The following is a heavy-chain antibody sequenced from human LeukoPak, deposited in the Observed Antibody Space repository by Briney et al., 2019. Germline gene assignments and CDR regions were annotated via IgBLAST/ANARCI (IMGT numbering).Heavy chain of an antibody. CDR2: ISSSSSYI. Sequence: GGSLRLSCAASGFTFSSYNMNWVRQAPGKGLEWVSSISSSSSYIYYADSVKGRFTISRDNAKNSLYLQMNSLRAEDTAVYYCARASRDGYNHWGQGTLVTVSS. V-gene: IGHV3-21*01. CDR3: ARASRDGYNH. D-gene: IGHD5-24*01. CDR1: GFTFSSYN. J-gene: IGHJ4*02.